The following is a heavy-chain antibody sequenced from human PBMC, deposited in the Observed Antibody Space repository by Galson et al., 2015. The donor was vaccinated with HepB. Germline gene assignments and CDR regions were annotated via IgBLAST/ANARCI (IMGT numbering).Heavy chain of an antibody. J-gene: IGHJ5*01. Sequence: SLRLSCAASGFAFDSHAMSWVRQAPGRGLEWISGITGKGDSTYYADSVKGRFTVSKDNSTKMLYLQMNSLRAEDAGLYFCAKGYGLFDSWGQGILVTVSS. V-gene: IGHV3-23*01. CDR2: ITGKGDST. D-gene: IGHD5-18*01. CDR3: AKGYGLFDS. CDR1: GFAFDSHA.